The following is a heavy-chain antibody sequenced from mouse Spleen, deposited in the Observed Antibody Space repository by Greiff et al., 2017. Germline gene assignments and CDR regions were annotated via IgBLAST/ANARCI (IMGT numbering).Heavy chain of an antibody. V-gene: IGHV3-6*01. CDR2: ISYDGSN. CDR3: ARECYYGSSYYFDY. J-gene: IGHJ2*01. CDR1: GYSITSGYY. D-gene: IGHD1-1*01. Sequence: DVKLQESGPGLVKPSQSLSLTCSVTGYSITSGYYWNWIRQFPGNKLEWMGYISYDGSNNYNPSLKNRISITRDTSKNQFFLKLNSVTTEDTATYYCARECYYGSSYYFDYWGQGTTLTVSS.